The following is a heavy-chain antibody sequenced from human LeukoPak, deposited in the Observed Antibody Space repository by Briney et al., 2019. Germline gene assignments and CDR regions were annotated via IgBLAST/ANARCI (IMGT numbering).Heavy chain of an antibody. D-gene: IGHD5-24*01. Sequence: GGSLRLSCAASGFTFSSYAMSWVRQAPGKGLEWVSAISGSGGSTYYADSVKGRFTISRDHYKNTLYLQMNGLRAEDTAVYYCSKDLGDGYSYFDYWGQGTLVTVSS. CDR1: GFTFSSYA. J-gene: IGHJ4*02. V-gene: IGHV3-23*01. CDR3: SKDLGDGYSYFDY. CDR2: ISGSGGST.